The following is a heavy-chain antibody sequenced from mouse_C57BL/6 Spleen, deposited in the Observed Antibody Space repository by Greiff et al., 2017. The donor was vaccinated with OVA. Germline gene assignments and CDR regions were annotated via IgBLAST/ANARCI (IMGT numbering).Heavy chain of an antibody. CDR2: INPGSGGT. Sequence: VQLQQSGAELVRPGTSVKVSCKASGYAFTNYLIEWVKQRPGQGLEWIGVINPGSGGTNYNEKFKGKATLTADKSSSTAYMPLSSLTSEDSAVYFCARSGGYGNPFAYWGQGTLVTVSA. D-gene: IGHD2-1*01. V-gene: IGHV1-54*01. CDR3: ARSGGYGNPFAY. CDR1: GYAFTNYL. J-gene: IGHJ3*01.